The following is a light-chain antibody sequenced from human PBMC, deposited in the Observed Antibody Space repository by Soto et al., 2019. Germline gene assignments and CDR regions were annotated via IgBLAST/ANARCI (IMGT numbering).Light chain of an antibody. CDR1: QSLLHSTGYNY. V-gene: IGKV2-28*01. Sequence: DIVMTQSPLSLPVTPGEPASISCRSSQSLLHSTGYNYLDWYVQKPGQSPQLLIYLGSNRASGVPDRFSGSGSGTDFTLKISRVEADDVGVYYCMQALQTPFTFGPGTKVDIK. CDR3: MQALQTPFT. CDR2: LGS. J-gene: IGKJ3*01.